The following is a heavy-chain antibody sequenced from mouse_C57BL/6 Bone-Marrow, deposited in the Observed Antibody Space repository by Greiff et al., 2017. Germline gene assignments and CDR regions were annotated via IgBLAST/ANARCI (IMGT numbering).Heavy chain of an antibody. V-gene: IGHV3-6*01. CDR1: GYSITSGYY. D-gene: IGHD1-3*01. J-gene: IGHJ1*03. CDR2: ISYDGST. CDR3: ARGGGYTPGYFDV. Sequence: EVHLVESGPGLVKPSQSLSLTCSVTGYSITSGYYWNWIRQFPGNKLEWMGYISYDGSTNYNPSLKNRISITRDTSKNPFFLKLNSGTTEDTATYYCARGGGYTPGYFDVWGTGTTVTGSS.